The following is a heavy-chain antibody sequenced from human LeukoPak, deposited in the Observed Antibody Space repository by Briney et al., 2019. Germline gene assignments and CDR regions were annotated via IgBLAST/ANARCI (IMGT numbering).Heavy chain of an antibody. D-gene: IGHD2-21*02. CDR3: ARALAYCGGDCYSYYDY. J-gene: IGHJ4*02. CDR2: TYYRSKWYN. Sequence: SQTLSLTCAISGDSVSSNSAAWNWIRQSPSRGLEWLGRTYYRSKWYNDYAVSVKSRITINPDTSKNQFSLQLNSVTPEDTAVYYCARALAYCGGDCYSYYDYWGQGTLVTVSS. CDR1: GDSVSSNSAA. V-gene: IGHV6-1*01.